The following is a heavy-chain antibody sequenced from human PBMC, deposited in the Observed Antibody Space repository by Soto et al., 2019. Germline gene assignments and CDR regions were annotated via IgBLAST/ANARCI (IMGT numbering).Heavy chain of an antibody. J-gene: IGHJ4*02. Sequence: QVQLVQSGAEVKKPGASVKVSCKASGYTFTGHYMYWVRQAFGQGLEWMGWINPDNGGTSYAQKFQGRVTMTTDTSISTAYMELSRLTSDDTAVYYSAREVGKVGYSSSSCDYWGQGSLVTVST. CDR3: AREVGKVGYSSSSCDY. D-gene: IGHD6-6*01. CDR1: GYTFTGHY. CDR2: INPDNGGT. V-gene: IGHV1-2*02.